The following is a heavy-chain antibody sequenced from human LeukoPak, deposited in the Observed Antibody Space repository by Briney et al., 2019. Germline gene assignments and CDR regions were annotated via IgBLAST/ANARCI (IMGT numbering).Heavy chain of an antibody. CDR1: GFTFSSYA. J-gene: IGHJ3*02. CDR2: ISSSGSTI. Sequence: GGSLRLSCAASGFTFSSYAMSWVRQAPGKGLEWVSYISSSGSTIYYADSVKGRFTISRDNAKNSLYLQMNSLRAEDTAVYYCARSRKYYYGSGSYYPRDDAFDIWGQGTMVTVSS. CDR3: ARSRKYYYGSGSYYPRDDAFDI. V-gene: IGHV3-48*03. D-gene: IGHD3-10*01.